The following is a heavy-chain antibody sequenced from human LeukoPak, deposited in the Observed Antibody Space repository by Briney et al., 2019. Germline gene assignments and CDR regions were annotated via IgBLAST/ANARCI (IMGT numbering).Heavy chain of an antibody. CDR2: IYYSGST. J-gene: IGHJ4*02. Sequence: PSETLSLTCNVSGGSISSGGYFWSWIRQHPGKGLEWIGYIYYSGSTYYNPSLKSRVTISVDTSKNQFSLKLSSVTAADTAVYYCARAFTVSSLYYFDYWGQGTLVTVSS. CDR3: ARAFTVSSLYYFDY. D-gene: IGHD3-10*02. V-gene: IGHV4-31*03. CDR1: GGSISSGGYF.